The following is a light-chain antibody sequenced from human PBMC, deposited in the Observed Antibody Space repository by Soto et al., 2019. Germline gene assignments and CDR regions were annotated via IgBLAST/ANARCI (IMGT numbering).Light chain of an antibody. V-gene: IGLV1-47*01. CDR3: AAWDDSMRGWV. CDR1: SSNIGSNY. J-gene: IGLJ3*02. Sequence: QSVLTQPPSASGTPGQRVTISCSESSSNIGSNYVSWYQQLPGTAPKLLIYRNNQRPSGVPDRFSGSRSGTSASLAVSGLRSEDGADYYCAAWDDSMRGWVFGGGTKVTVL. CDR2: RNN.